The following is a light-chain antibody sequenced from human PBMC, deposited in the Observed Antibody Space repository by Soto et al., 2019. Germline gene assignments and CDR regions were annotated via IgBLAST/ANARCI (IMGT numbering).Light chain of an antibody. CDR1: SSDVGGYNY. V-gene: IGLV2-14*01. Sequence: QSALTQPASVSGSPGQSITISCTGTSSDVGGYNYVSWYQQHPGKAPKLMIYEFSNRPSGVSNRFSRSKSGNTASLTISGLQAEDEDDYYCSSYTSTRTLYVFGNGTKVTVL. CDR2: EFS. J-gene: IGLJ1*01. CDR3: SSYTSTRTLYV.